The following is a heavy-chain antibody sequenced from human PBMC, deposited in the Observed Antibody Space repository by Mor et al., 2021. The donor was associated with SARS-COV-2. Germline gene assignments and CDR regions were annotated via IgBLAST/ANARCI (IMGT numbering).Heavy chain of an antibody. Sequence: EWVSYISSSSSTIYYADSVKGRFTISRDNAKNSLYLQMNSLRDEDTAVYDCARDAEVVAAEYYFDYWGQGTLVTVSS. V-gene: IGHV3-48*02. CDR3: ARDAEVVAAEYYFDY. D-gene: IGHD2-15*01. J-gene: IGHJ4*02. CDR2: ISSSSSTI.